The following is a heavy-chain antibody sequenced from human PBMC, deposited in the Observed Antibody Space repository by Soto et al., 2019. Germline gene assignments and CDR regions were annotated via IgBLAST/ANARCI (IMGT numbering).Heavy chain of an antibody. D-gene: IGHD4-17*01. V-gene: IGHV4-4*02. J-gene: IGHJ5*02. CDR3: ARGSTTVVTPNWFDP. Sequence: PSETLSLTCAVSGGSISSSNLWSWVRQPPGQGLEWIGEIYHSGSANYNPSLKSRVIISVDKSKNQFSLKLSSVTAADTAVYYCARGSTTVVTPNWFDPWGQGTLVTV. CDR1: GGSISSSNL. CDR2: IYHSGSA.